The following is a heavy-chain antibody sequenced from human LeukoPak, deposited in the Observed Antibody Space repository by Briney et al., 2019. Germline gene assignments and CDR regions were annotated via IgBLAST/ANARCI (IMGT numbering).Heavy chain of an antibody. D-gene: IGHD3-10*01. CDR3: AREDGSGYYGMDV. CDR1: GFTFSSYS. V-gene: IGHV3-21*01. CDR2: ISSSSSYI. J-gene: IGHJ6*02. Sequence: GGSLRLSCAASGFTFSSYSMNWVRQAPGKGLEWVSSISSSSSYIYYADSVKGRFTISRDNAKNSLYLQMNSLRAEDTAVYYCAREDGSGYYGMDVWGQGTTVTVSS.